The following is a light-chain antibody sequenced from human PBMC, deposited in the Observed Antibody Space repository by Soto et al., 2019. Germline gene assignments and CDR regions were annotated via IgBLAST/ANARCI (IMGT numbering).Light chain of an antibody. V-gene: IGKV1-39*01. J-gene: IGKJ4*01. CDR2: DVS. CDR1: QTISTY. Sequence: DIQMTQSPSSLCASVGDRITISCRASQTISTYLHWYQHKPGRAPRLLISDVSTLQSGVPGRFRGSGSETEFTLTITYVQSEAFATYYRQPGYSSNALTFRGGTKVELK. CDR3: QPGYSSNALT.